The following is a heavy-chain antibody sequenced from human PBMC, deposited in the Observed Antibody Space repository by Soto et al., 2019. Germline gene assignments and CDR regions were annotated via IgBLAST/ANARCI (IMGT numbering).Heavy chain of an antibody. CDR1: GFTFSSYA. Sequence: EVQLLESGGVLVQPGGSLRLSCAASGFTFSSYAMNWVRQAPGKGLEWVSAISGSGGSTYYADSVKGRFTISRDNSRNRLYLQMNSLRAEDTAVYYCAKDSSAYYDFWSGYYIRPFDYWGQGTLVTVCS. CDR2: ISGSGGST. J-gene: IGHJ4*02. V-gene: IGHV3-23*01. D-gene: IGHD3-3*01. CDR3: AKDSSAYYDFWSGYYIRPFDY.